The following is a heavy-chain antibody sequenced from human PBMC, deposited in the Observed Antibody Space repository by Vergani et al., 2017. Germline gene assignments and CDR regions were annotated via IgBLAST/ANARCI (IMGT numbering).Heavy chain of an antibody. D-gene: IGHD2-2*01. J-gene: IGHJ4*02. CDR3: ARIGQLPDFYFDY. Sequence: QVQLVQSGAEVKKPGASVKVSCKASGYTFTSYGISWVRQAPGQGLEWMGWINPKRGDTGYAQRWQGRISITRNIAMNTVYMELKSLRYEDTAVYYCARIGQLPDFYFDYWGQGTQVTVSS. CDR2: INPKRGDT. CDR1: GYTFTSYG. V-gene: IGHV1-8*03.